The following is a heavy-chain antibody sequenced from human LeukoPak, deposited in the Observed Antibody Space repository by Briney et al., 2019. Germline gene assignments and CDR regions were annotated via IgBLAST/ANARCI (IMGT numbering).Heavy chain of an antibody. CDR1: GGSISSYY. D-gene: IGHD2-21*01. CDR3: ARAGHVYCGGDCSNAFDI. J-gene: IGHJ3*02. CDR2: IYYSGST. Sequence: SETLSLTCTVSGGSISSYYWSWIRQPPGKGLEWIGYIYYSGSTNYNPSLKSRVTISVDTSKNQFSLKLSSVTAADTAVYYCARAGHVYCGGDCSNAFDIWGQGTMVTVSS. V-gene: IGHV4-59*01.